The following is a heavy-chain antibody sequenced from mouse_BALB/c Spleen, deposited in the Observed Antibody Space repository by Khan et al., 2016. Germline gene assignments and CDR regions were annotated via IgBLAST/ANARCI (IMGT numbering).Heavy chain of an antibody. CDR1: GYTFTNYG. Sequence: QIQLVQSGPELKKPGKTVKISCKASGYTFTNYGMNWVKQAPGKGLKWMGWINTYSGESTYADDFKGRFAFSLETSANTAYLQINNLKNEDTATYFCARCRYYYGSSRYFDGWGAGTTITIS. J-gene: IGHJ1*01. CDR3: ARCRYYYGSSRYFDG. D-gene: IGHD1-1*01. V-gene: IGHV9-3-1*01. CDR2: INTYSGES.